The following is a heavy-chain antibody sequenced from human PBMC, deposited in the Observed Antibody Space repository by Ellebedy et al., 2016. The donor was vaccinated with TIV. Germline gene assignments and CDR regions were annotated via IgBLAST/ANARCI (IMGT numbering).Heavy chain of an antibody. Sequence: GGSLRLSXKASTYNPSNYWIAWVRQIPGEGLEWMALIFLRDSSTTYSPSFQGQVTISADKSISTVYLQWSSLQASDTATYYCASYVHGNHFIDYWGRGALVTVSS. V-gene: IGHV5-51*01. J-gene: IGHJ4*02. D-gene: IGHD1-14*01. CDR3: ASYVHGNHFIDY. CDR1: TYNPSNYW. CDR2: IFLRDSST.